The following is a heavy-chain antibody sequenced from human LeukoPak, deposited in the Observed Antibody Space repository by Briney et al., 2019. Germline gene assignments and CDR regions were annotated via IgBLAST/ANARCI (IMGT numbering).Heavy chain of an antibody. V-gene: IGHV3-23*01. D-gene: IGHD3-16*01. J-gene: IGHJ4*02. CDR1: GFTFSSYA. CDR3: AKDVYVWCSFDY. CDR2: ISGSGGST. Sequence: PGGSLRLSCAASGFTFSSYAMSWVRQAPGKGLEWVSAISGSGGSTYYADSVKGRFTISRDNSKNTLYLQMNSLSAEDTAVYYCAKDVYVWCSFDYWGQGTLVTVSS.